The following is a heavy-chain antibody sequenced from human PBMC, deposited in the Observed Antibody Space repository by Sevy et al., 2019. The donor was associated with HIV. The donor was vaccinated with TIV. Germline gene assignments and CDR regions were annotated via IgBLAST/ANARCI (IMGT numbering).Heavy chain of an antibody. Sequence: GGSLRLSCAASGFIFSSYEMNWVRQAPGKGLEWVSFISNSGSTISYSDSVKGRFIISRDNAKNSLYLQMNSLRAEDTAVCYCARDLPPSATTVAHFDYWGQGTLITVSS. CDR2: ISNSGSTI. CDR1: GFIFSSYE. J-gene: IGHJ4*02. CDR3: ARDLPPSATTVAHFDY. D-gene: IGHD4-17*01. V-gene: IGHV3-48*03.